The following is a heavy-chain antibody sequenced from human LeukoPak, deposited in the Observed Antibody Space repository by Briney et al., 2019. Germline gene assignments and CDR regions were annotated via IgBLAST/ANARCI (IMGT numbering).Heavy chain of an antibody. CDR1: GYSISSHYY. D-gene: IGHD6-13*01. Sequence: SETLSLTCTVSGYSISSHYYWGWIRQPPGKGLEWIGSIYHSGSTYYNPSLKSRVTISVDTSKNQFSLKLSSVTAADTAVYYCARRTSLGSWFSKADAFDIWGQGTMVTVSS. V-gene: IGHV4-38-2*02. CDR2: IYHSGST. CDR3: ARRTSLGSWFSKADAFDI. J-gene: IGHJ3*02.